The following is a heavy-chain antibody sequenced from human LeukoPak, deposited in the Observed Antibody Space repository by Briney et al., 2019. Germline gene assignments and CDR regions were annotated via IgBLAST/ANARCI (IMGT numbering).Heavy chain of an antibody. Sequence: ASVKVSCKASGGTFSSYAISWVRQAPGQGLEWMGGIIPIFGTANYAQKFQGRVTITTDESTSTAYMELSSLSSEDTAVYYCARDSPMVRGEYLGGYYYYYYMDVWGKGTTVTVSS. CDR1: GGTFSSYA. CDR2: IIPIFGTA. J-gene: IGHJ6*03. D-gene: IGHD3-10*01. CDR3: ARDSPMVRGEYLGGYYYYYYMDV. V-gene: IGHV1-69*05.